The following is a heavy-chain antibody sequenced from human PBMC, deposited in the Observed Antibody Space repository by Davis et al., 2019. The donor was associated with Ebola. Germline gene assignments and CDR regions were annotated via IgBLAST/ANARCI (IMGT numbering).Heavy chain of an antibody. CDR3: ASVPDGSSLDY. Sequence: PGGSLRLSCAASGFTVSSNYMSWVRQAPGKGLEWVSVIYSGGSTYYADSVKGRFTISRDNAKNTLYLQMNSLRAEDTAVYYCASVPDGSSLDYWGQGTLVTVSS. CDR1: GFTVSSNY. V-gene: IGHV3-66*01. D-gene: IGHD1-26*01. J-gene: IGHJ4*02. CDR2: IYSGGST.